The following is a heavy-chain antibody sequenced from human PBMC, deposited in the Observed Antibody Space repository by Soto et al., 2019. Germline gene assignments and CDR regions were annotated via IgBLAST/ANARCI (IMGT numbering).Heavy chain of an antibody. Sequence: GGSLRLSCAASGFTFDDYAMHWVRQAPGKGLEWVSGISWNSGSIGYADSVKGRFTISRDNAKNSLYLQMNSLRAEDTALYYCAKDEAAWNYVIDYWGQGTLVTVSS. D-gene: IGHD1-7*01. CDR3: AKDEAAWNYVIDY. CDR2: ISWNSGSI. V-gene: IGHV3-9*01. CDR1: GFTFDDYA. J-gene: IGHJ4*02.